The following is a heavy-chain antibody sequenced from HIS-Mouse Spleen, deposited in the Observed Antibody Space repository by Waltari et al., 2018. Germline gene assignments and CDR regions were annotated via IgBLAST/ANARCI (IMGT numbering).Heavy chain of an antibody. CDR3: ARQYYYDSSGYYYVFDAFDI. Sequence: QVTLRESGPALVKPTQTLTLTCTFSGFSLSTSGMCVSWIRQPPGKALEWLARIDWDDDKYYSTSLKTRLTISKDTSKNQVVLTMTNMDPVDTATYYCARQYYYDSSGYYYVFDAFDIWGQGTMVTVSS. D-gene: IGHD3-22*01. CDR2: IDWDDDK. V-gene: IGHV2-70*15. J-gene: IGHJ3*02. CDR1: GFSLSTSGMC.